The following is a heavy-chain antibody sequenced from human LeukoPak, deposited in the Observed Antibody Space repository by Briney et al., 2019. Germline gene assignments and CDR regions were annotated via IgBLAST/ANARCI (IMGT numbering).Heavy chain of an antibody. D-gene: IGHD6-13*01. Sequence: GGSLRLSCAASGFTFSSYSMNWVRQAPGKGLEWVSAISGSGGSTYYADSVKGRFTISRDNSKNTLYLQMNSLRAEDTAVYYCAKDLLAAAGTYYYYGMDVWGQGTTVTVSS. V-gene: IGHV3-23*01. J-gene: IGHJ6*02. CDR2: ISGSGGST. CDR3: AKDLLAAAGTYYYYGMDV. CDR1: GFTFSSYS.